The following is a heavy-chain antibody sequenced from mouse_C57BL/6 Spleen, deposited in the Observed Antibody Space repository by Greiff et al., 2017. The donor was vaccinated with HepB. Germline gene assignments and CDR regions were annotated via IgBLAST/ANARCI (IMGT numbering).Heavy chain of an antibody. D-gene: IGHD2-2*01. V-gene: IGHV1-54*01. Sequence: LEESGAELVRPGTSVKVSCKASGYAFTNYLIEWVKQRPGQGLEWIGVINPGSGGTNYNEKFKGKATLTADKSSSTAYMQLSSLTSEDSAVYFCARWGYDGSSYAMDYWGQGTSVTVSS. J-gene: IGHJ4*01. CDR1: GYAFTNYL. CDR2: INPGSGGT. CDR3: ARWGYDGSSYAMDY.